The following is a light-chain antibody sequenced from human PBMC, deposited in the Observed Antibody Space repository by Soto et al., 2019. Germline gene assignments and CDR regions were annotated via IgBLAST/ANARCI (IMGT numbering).Light chain of an antibody. CDR2: EVS. J-gene: IGLJ1*01. CDR3: SSYTSSRAYV. Sequence: QSALTQPDSGSGSPGQSITISCTGTSSDVGGYNYVSWYQQQSGKAPKLMIHEVSNRPSGVSSRFSGSKSGNTASLTISGLQAEDEADYYCSSYTSSRAYVFGIGTKLTVL. V-gene: IGLV2-14*01. CDR1: SSDVGGYNY.